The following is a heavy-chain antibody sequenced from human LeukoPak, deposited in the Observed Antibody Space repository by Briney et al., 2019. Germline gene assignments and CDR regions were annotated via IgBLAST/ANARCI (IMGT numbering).Heavy chain of an antibody. CDR1: GFTFDDYA. D-gene: IGHD4-17*01. CDR3: AKGGDYGTNNWFDP. CDR2: ISWNSGSI. Sequence: GGSLRLSCAASGFTFDDYAMHWVRQAPGKGLEWVSGISWNSGSIGYADSVKGRFTISRDNAKNSLYLQMNSPRAEDMALYYCAKGGDYGTNNWFDPRGQGTLVTVSS. J-gene: IGHJ5*02. V-gene: IGHV3-9*03.